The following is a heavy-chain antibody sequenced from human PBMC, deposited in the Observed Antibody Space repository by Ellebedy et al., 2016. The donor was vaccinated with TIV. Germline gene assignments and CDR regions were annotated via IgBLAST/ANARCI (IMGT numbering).Heavy chain of an antibody. D-gene: IGHD2-21*02. CDR2: FNPEDGVT. J-gene: IGHJ3*02. CDR1: RYSLSEIS. CDR3: ATPGCVPPFYCGGDSYAFDI. V-gene: IGHV1-24*01. Sequence: AASVKVSCKISRYSLSEISMHWVRQAPGKGLEWMGGFNPEDGVTIFSQKFQGRVTMTDDTSTNTTYMELSGLRSEDTAVYYCATPGCVPPFYCGGDSYAFDIWGQGTLVTVSS.